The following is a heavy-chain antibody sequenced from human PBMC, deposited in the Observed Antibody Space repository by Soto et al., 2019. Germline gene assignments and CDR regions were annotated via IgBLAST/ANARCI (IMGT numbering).Heavy chain of an antibody. CDR1: GGSIDSTAYS. Sequence: RSLTCAVSGGSIDSTAYSLSWIRQPPGKGLEWIGYVSHRGTAYSIPSLNGRLTLSMDSSQTQFSLKLTSVTAADSAVYYCARIHWSQSSLDYWGRGILVTVSS. D-gene: IGHD6-19*01. CDR2: VSHRGTA. V-gene: IGHV4-30-2*01. J-gene: IGHJ4*02. CDR3: ARIHWSQSSLDY.